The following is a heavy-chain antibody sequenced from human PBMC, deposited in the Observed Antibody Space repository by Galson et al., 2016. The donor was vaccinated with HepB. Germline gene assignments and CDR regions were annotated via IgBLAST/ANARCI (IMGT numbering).Heavy chain of an antibody. J-gene: IGHJ6*02. CDR3: AKITMVQGGFYYYGMDV. V-gene: IGHV3-23*01. CDR1: GFTFSSYA. CDR2: ISGSGGST. D-gene: IGHD3-10*01. Sequence: SLRLSCAASGFTFSSYAMSWVRQAPGKGLEWVSTISGSGGSTYYADSVKGRFPISRDNSKNTPYLQMNSLRAEDTAVYYCAKITMVQGGFYYYGMDVWGQGTTVTVSS.